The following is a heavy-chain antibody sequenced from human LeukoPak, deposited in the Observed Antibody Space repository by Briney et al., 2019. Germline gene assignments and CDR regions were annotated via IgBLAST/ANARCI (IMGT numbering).Heavy chain of an antibody. D-gene: IGHD4-23*01. Sequence: PSETLSLTCTVSGGSISSYYWSWIRQPPGKGLEWIGYIYYSGSTNYNPSLKSRVTISVDTSKNQFSLKLSSVTAADTAVYYCARGATVVMEDAFDIWGQGTMVTVSS. CDR1: GGSISSYY. V-gene: IGHV4-59*01. CDR3: ARGATVVMEDAFDI. CDR2: IYYSGST. J-gene: IGHJ3*02.